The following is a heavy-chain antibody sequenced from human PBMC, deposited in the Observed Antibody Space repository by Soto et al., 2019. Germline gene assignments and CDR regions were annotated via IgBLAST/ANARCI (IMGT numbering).Heavy chain of an antibody. CDR2: IYYTGTT. Sequence: SETLSLTCSVSGSPISSYYWGWFRLPPGQGLQWVGYIYYTGTTSYNPSLKGRVTVSLDTSKKQFSLKLRSVTAADTAVYFCARLGGYYQAFDQWGQGALVTAPQ. J-gene: IGHJ4*01. CDR3: ARLGGYYQAFDQ. CDR1: GSPISSYY. V-gene: IGHV4-59*08. D-gene: IGHD3-22*01.